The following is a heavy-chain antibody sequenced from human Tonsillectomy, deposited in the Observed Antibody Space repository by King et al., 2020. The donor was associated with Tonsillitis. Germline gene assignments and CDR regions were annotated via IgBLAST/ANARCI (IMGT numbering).Heavy chain of an antibody. J-gene: IGHJ6*02. CDR1: GFTVSSNY. V-gene: IGHV3-66*01. CDR3: ARGPGSPYFYGMDV. CDR2: IYSGGST. Sequence: VQLVESGGGLVQPGGSLRLSCAASGFTVSSNYMNWVRQAPGKGLEWVSVIYSGGSTYYADSVKGRFTISRDNSKNTAYLQMNSLRAEDTAAYYCARGPGSPYFYGMDVWGQGTTVTVSS. D-gene: IGHD3-10*01.